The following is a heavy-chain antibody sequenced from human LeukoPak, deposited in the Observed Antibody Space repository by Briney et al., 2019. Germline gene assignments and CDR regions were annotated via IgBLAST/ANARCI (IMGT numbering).Heavy chain of an antibody. D-gene: IGHD1-26*01. CDR3: ARIGSYYD. CDR2: ISHDGSNK. J-gene: IGHJ4*02. V-gene: IGHV3-30*04. Sequence: GGSLRLSCAASGFTFSSYAIHWVRQAPGKGLEWVALISHDGSNKYYADSVKGRFTISRDNSKNTLYLQMNSLRAEDTAVYYCARIGSYYDWGQGTLVTVSS. CDR1: GFTFSSYA.